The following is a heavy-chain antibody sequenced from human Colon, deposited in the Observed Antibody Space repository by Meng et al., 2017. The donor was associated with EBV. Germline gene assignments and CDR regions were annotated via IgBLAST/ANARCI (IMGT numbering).Heavy chain of an antibody. Sequence: LQLEGAGTRLVKPSETLALTCTVSGDSISRSSYYWGWIRQPPGKGLEWIGFIYYSGSTFYNPSLKSRVTVSVDTSKNQFSLKLSSVTAADTAIYYCGRLVKVVAAGESDYWGQGLLVTVSS. CDR2: IYYSGST. D-gene: IGHD6-13*01. CDR3: GRLVKVVAAGESDY. CDR1: GDSISRSSYY. J-gene: IGHJ4*02. V-gene: IGHV4-39*01.